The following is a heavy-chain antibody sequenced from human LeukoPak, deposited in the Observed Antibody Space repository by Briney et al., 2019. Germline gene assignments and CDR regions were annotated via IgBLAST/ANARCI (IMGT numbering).Heavy chain of an antibody. CDR1: GGSISSSSYY. D-gene: IGHD3-10*01. Sequence: SETLSLTCTVSGGSISSSSYYWGWIRQPPGKGLEWIGSIYYSGSTYYNPSPNSRVTISVDTSKNQFSLKLRSVTAADTAVYYCARARLLWFGEFDYWGQGTLVTVSS. CDR2: IYYSGST. CDR3: ARARLLWFGEFDY. J-gene: IGHJ4*02. V-gene: IGHV4-39*01.